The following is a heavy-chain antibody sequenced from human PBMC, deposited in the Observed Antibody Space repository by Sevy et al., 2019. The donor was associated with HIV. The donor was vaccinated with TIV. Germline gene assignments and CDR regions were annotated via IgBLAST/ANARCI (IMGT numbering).Heavy chain of an antibody. CDR1: GFSFTNAW. CDR2: IKSKTDGGTR. Sequence: GGCLRLSCAASGFSFTNAWMSWVRQAPGKGLEWVGRIKSKTDGGTRDFAAPVKGRFAISRDESKITFYLQMDSLKTEFMGVYYCTAGVGTSDCDYWGQGILVTVSS. J-gene: IGHJ4*02. V-gene: IGHV3-15*01. CDR3: TAGVGTSDCDY. D-gene: IGHD1-26*01.